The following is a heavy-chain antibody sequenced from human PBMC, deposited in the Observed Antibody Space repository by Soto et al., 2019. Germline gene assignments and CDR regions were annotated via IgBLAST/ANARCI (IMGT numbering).Heavy chain of an antibody. Sequence: QVQLVQSGPEVKKPGSSVKVSCKASGGTFSTYSISWVRQAPGQGLEWMGGSLPIFATAQYAQNFQGRVTITADESTSTAYLELSSLRSDDTAVYYCATGGRYPTSSDYYGMDVWGQGTTVTVSS. J-gene: IGHJ6*02. V-gene: IGHV1-69*01. D-gene: IGHD1-20*01. CDR2: SLPIFATA. CDR3: ATGGRYPTSSDYYGMDV. CDR1: GGTFSTYS.